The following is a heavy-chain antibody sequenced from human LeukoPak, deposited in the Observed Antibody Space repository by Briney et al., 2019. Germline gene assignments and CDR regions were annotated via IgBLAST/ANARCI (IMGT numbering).Heavy chain of an antibody. D-gene: IGHD6-13*01. CDR1: GFTFSSYD. J-gene: IGHJ4*02. CDR3: ATLASGYSSPFDY. CDR2: IRSDGGST. Sequence: GGSLRLSCAASGFTFSSYDMSWVRQAPGKGLEWVSFIRSDGGSTLYADSVKGRFTISRDNFKNTLYAETTSLRAEDTAVYYCATLASGYSSPFDYWGQGTLVTVSS. V-gene: IGHV3-23*01.